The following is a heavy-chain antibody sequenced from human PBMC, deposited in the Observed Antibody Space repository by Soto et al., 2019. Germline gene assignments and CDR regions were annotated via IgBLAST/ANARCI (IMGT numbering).Heavy chain of an antibody. V-gene: IGHV4-59*03. J-gene: IGHJ4*02. CDR2: ISYTGSA. Sequence: QVQLQESGPGLVKPSETLSLTCTVSGGSMRSYSWSWFRWPPGGRLALIGCISYTGSADCSPSLKSRASMSVDPSKNQFSLKLNSDTAADTAVYYCLRSHGGYWGQGIQVTVSS. CDR3: LRSHGGY. CDR1: GGSMRSYS.